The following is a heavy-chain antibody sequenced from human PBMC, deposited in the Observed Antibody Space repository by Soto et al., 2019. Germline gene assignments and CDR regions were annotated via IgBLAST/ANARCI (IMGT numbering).Heavy chain of an antibody. Sequence: SETLSLTCTVSGGSISSYYWSCIRQPPGKELEWIGYIYYSGSTNYNPSLKSRVTISVDASKNQFSLKLNSMTAADTAVYYCARHNYGSGSTYFDFWGQGTLVTVSS. CDR2: IYYSGST. V-gene: IGHV4-59*08. D-gene: IGHD3-10*01. CDR3: ARHNYGSGSTYFDF. CDR1: GGSISSYY. J-gene: IGHJ4*02.